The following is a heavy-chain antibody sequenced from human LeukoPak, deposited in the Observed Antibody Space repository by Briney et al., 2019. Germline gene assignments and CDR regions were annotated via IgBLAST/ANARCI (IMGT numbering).Heavy chain of an antibody. CDR2: ISSSGSTI. J-gene: IGHJ6*02. D-gene: IGHD3-3*01. Sequence: PGGSLRLSCAASGFTFSDYYMSWIRQAPGKGLEWVSYISSSGSTIYYADSVKGRFTISRDNAKNSLYLQMNSLRAEDTAVYYCARDRFDFWSGKYYYGMDVWGQGTTVTVSS. V-gene: IGHV3-11*01. CDR3: ARDRFDFWSGKYYYGMDV. CDR1: GFTFSDYY.